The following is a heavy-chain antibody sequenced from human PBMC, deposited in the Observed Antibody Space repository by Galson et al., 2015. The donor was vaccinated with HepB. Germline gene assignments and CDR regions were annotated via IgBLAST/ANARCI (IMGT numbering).Heavy chain of an antibody. CDR2: ISYDGSNK. Sequence: SLRLSCAASGFTFSSYAMHWVRQAPGKGLEWVAVISYDGSNKYYADSVKGRFTISRDNSKNTLYLQMNSLRAEDTAVYYCARDVYCSSTSCYLDYYYYYGMDVWGQGTTVTVSS. CDR3: ARDVYCSSTSCYLDYYYYYGMDV. J-gene: IGHJ6*02. V-gene: IGHV3-30*04. CDR1: GFTFSSYA. D-gene: IGHD2-2*01.